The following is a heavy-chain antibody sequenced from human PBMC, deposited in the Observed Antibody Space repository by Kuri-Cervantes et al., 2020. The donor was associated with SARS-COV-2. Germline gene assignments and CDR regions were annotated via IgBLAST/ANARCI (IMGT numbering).Heavy chain of an antibody. V-gene: IGHV3-33*08. Sequence: GESLKISCAASGFTFSSYGMHWVRQAPGKGLEWVAVIWYDGSNKYYADSVKGRFTISRDNSKNTLYLQMNSLRAEDTAVYYCARDNMVRGVQYYYYYGMDVWGQGTMVTVSS. D-gene: IGHD3-10*01. CDR1: GFTFSSYG. J-gene: IGHJ6*02. CDR2: IWYDGSNK. CDR3: ARDNMVRGVQYYYYYGMDV.